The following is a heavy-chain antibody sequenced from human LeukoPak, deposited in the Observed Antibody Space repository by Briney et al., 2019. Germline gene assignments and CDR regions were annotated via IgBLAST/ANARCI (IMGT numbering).Heavy chain of an antibody. V-gene: IGHV1-69*13. CDR1: GGTFSSYA. CDR3: ARDHDYGGKAVDY. D-gene: IGHD4-23*01. J-gene: IGHJ4*02. CDR2: IIPIFGTA. Sequence: SVKVSCKASGGTFSSYAISWVRQAPGQGLEWMGGIIPIFGTANYAQKFQGRVTITAGESTSTAYMELSSLRSEDTAVYYCARDHDYGGKAVDYWGQGTLVTVSS.